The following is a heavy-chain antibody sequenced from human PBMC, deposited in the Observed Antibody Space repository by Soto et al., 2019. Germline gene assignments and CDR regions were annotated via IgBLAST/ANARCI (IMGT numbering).Heavy chain of an antibody. D-gene: IGHD6-13*01. CDR3: ARTTPEYSSSWYGYAEYFQH. CDR1: GGSISSSSYY. Sequence: QLQLQESGPGLVKPSETLSLTCTVSGGSISSSSYYWGWIRQPPGKGLEWIGSIYYSGSTYYNPSLKSRVTISVDTSKNQFSLKLSSVTAADTAVYCCARTTPEYSSSWYGYAEYFQHWGQGTLVTVSS. J-gene: IGHJ1*01. V-gene: IGHV4-39*01. CDR2: IYYSGST.